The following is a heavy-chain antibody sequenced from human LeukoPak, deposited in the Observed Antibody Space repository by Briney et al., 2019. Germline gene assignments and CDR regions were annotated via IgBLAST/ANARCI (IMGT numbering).Heavy chain of an antibody. CDR1: GGSISSYY. V-gene: IGHV4-59*01. D-gene: IGHD3-10*01. Sequence: SETLSLTCTVSGGSISSYYWSWIRQPPGKGLEWIGYIYYSGSTNYNPSLKSRVTISVDTSKNQFSLKLSSVTAADTAVYYCARVERITMARGVILWFDPWGQGTLVTVSS. CDR2: IYYSGST. CDR3: ARVERITMARGVILWFDP. J-gene: IGHJ5*02.